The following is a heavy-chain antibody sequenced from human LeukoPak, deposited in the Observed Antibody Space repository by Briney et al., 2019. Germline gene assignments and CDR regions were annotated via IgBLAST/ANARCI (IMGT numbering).Heavy chain of an antibody. Sequence: ASVKVSCKASGYTFTGSDINWVRQATGQGLEWMGWMNPNSGNTDYAQKFQGRVTMTRDTSISTAYMELSRLRSDDTAVYYCASTRHYVWGSYRYWGQGTLVTVSS. D-gene: IGHD3-16*02. CDR1: GYTFTGSD. V-gene: IGHV1-8*01. J-gene: IGHJ4*02. CDR3: ASTRHYVWGSYRY. CDR2: MNPNSGNT.